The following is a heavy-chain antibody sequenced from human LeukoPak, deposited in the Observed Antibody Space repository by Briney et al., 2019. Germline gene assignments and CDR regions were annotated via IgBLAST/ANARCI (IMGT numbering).Heavy chain of an antibody. J-gene: IGHJ5*02. CDR2: INPSGGST. CDR3: ARDALQWGSYNWFDP. D-gene: IGHD3-16*01. Sequence: GASVKVSCKASGYTFTSYYMHLVRQAPRQGLEWMGIINPSGGSTSYAQKFQGRVTMTRDTSTSTVYMELSSLRSEDTAVYYCARDALQWGSYNWFDPWGQGTLVTVSS. V-gene: IGHV1-46*01. CDR1: GYTFTSYY.